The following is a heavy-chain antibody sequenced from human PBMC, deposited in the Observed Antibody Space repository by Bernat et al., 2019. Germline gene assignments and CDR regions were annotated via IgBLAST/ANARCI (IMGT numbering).Heavy chain of an antibody. CDR3: AKESDCGWSSCFDS. Sequence: EVQLVESGGGLVQPGGSLRLSCAASGFTFSNYWMHWVRQAPGKGLVWVSRIHSDGSSINYADSVKGRFTISRDNAKNTLYLQMNSLRVEDTAVYYCAKESDCGWSSCFDSWGQGALVTVSS. J-gene: IGHJ4*02. D-gene: IGHD2-21*02. CDR1: GFTFSNYW. V-gene: IGHV3-74*01. CDR2: IHSDGSSI.